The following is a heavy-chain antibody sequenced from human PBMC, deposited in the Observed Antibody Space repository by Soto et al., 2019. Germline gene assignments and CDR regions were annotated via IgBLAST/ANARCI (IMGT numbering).Heavy chain of an antibody. V-gene: IGHV1-8*01. CDR2: MNPSNGNA. Sequence: ASVKVSCKASGYTFITYDTNWVRQATGQGLEWMGWMNPSNGNAGYAQKLQGRLTMTRNNSISTAYMELSSLRSDDTAVYFCARRKERSGPNYLDSWGQGSLVTVSS. CDR3: ARRKERSGPNYLDS. J-gene: IGHJ4*02. CDR1: GYTFITYD.